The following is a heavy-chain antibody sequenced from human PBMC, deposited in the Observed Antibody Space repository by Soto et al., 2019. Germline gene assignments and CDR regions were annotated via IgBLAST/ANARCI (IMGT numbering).Heavy chain of an antibody. Sequence: QVQLVQSGAEVKKPGASVKVSCKASGYTFTSYAMHWVRQAPGQRLEWMGWINAGNGNTKYSQKFQGRVTITRDTSASTAYMELSSLRSEDTAVYYCATPLLGYCSGVSCYPSAGYGMDVWCQGTTVTVSS. J-gene: IGHJ6*02. CDR2: INAGNGNT. CDR1: GYTFTSYA. V-gene: IGHV1-3*01. D-gene: IGHD2-15*01. CDR3: ATPLLGYCSGVSCYPSAGYGMDV.